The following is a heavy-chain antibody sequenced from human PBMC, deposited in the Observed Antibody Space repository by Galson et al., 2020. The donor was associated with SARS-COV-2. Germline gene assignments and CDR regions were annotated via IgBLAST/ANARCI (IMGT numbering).Heavy chain of an antibody. Sequence: SETLSLTCTVSGGSISSYYWSWIRQPLGKGLEWIGYIYYSGSTNYNPSLKSRVTISVDTSKNQFSLKLSSVTAADTAVYYCARVVTGTTKLFYYYYMDVWGKGTTVTVSS. V-gene: IGHV4-59*01. CDR3: ARVVTGTTKLFYYYYMDV. CDR1: GGSISSYY. J-gene: IGHJ6*03. CDR2: IYYSGST. D-gene: IGHD1-7*01.